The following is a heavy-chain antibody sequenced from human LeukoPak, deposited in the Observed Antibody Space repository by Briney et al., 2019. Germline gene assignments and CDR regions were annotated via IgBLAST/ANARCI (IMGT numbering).Heavy chain of an antibody. CDR3: ARSNAFDI. J-gene: IGHJ3*02. CDR2: IYSDGST. CDR1: GFTLSSNY. V-gene: IGHV3-66*01. Sequence: PGGSLRLSCAASGFTLSSNYMSWVRQAPGKGLEWVSVIYSDGSTYYADSVKGRFTISRDNSKNTLYLQMNSLRAEDTAVYYCARSNAFDIWGQGTMVTVSS.